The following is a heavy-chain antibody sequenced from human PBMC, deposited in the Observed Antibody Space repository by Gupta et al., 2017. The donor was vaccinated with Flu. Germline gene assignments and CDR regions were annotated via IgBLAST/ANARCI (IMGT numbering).Heavy chain of an antibody. CDR1: GAWATDNY. CDR2: VHHTGAT. Sequence: QVPLQESGPGLVNPSKPLSLVCNVSGAWATDNYWSWVRQPPGKGLEWIGYVHHTGATNYNPSLNSRVTLSVDTTKNRLSLDLVSVTTADTAGYYCARESAGNHRHNWFDPWGQGTLVTVSS. D-gene: IGHD6-13*01. J-gene: IGHJ5*02. CDR3: ARESAGNHRHNWFDP. V-gene: IGHV4-59*02.